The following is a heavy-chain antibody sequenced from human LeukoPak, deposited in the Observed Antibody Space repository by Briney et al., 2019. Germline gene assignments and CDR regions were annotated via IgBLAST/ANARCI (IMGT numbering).Heavy chain of an antibody. CDR2: IDPGDSDA. V-gene: IGHV5-51*01. CDR3: ARHWDYGDYVGYYYGMDV. J-gene: IGHJ6*02. D-gene: IGHD4-17*01. CDR1: GYTFASFW. Sequence: NPGESLKISCKGSGYTFASFWIARVRQMPGKGLEWMGMIDPGDSDARYSPPFQGQVTISADKSISTAYLQWSSLKASDTAMYFCARHWDYGDYVGYYYGMDVWGQGTTVTVSS.